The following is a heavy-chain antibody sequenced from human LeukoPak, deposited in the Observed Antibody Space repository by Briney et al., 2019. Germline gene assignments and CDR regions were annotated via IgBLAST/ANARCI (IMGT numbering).Heavy chain of an antibody. CDR2: ISSSSSYI. Sequence: GGSLRLSCAASGFTFSSDSMNWVRQAPGKGLEWVSSISSSSSYIYYADSVKGRFTISRDNAKNSLYLQMNSLRAEDTAVYYCARDRYYYDSSGYSLFDYWGQGTLVTVSS. CDR1: GFTFSSDS. D-gene: IGHD3-22*01. V-gene: IGHV3-21*01. J-gene: IGHJ4*02. CDR3: ARDRYYYDSSGYSLFDY.